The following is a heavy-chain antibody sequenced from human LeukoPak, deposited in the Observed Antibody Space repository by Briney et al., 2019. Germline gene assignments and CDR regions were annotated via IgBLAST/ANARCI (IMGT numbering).Heavy chain of an antibody. CDR3: AKEPRWIQLWSPVDY. V-gene: IGHV3-48*01. J-gene: IGHJ4*02. D-gene: IGHD5-18*01. CDR1: GFTFSSYS. CDR2: ISSSSSTI. Sequence: GGSLRLSCAASGFTFSSYSMNWVRQAPGKGLEWVSYISSSSSTIYYADSVKGRFTISRDNSKNTLYLQMNSLRAEDTAVYYCAKEPRWIQLWSPVDYWGQGTLVIVSS.